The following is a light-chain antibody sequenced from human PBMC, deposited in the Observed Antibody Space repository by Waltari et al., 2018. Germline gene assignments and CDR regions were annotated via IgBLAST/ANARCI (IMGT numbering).Light chain of an antibody. J-gene: IGLJ2*01. CDR2: DVS. V-gene: IGLV2-11*01. CDR3: CSYAGSYVV. Sequence: QSALTQPRSVSGSPGQSVTISCTGTSSDVGGYNYVSWYQQHPGKAPKLMFYDVSKRPAGVPDRFSGSKSGNTASLTISGLQAEDEADYYCCSYAGSYVVFGGGTKLTVL. CDR1: SSDVGGYNY.